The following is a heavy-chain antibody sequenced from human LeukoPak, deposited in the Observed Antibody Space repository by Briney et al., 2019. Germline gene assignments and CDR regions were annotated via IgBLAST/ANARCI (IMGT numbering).Heavy chain of an antibody. J-gene: IGHJ4*02. V-gene: IGHV4-59*01. CDR2: IYYSGST. Sequence: SETLSLTCTVSGGSLSSYYWSWIRQPPGKGLEWIGYIYYSGSTNYNPSLKSRVTISVDTSKNQFSLKLSSVTAADTAVYYCARGYSSSWYRVDYWGQGTLVTVSS. D-gene: IGHD6-13*01. CDR3: ARGYSSSWYRVDY. CDR1: GGSLSSYY.